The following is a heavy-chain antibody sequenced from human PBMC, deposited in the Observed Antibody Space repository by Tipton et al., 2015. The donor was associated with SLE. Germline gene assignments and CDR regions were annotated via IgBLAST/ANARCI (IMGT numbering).Heavy chain of an antibody. Sequence: TLSLTCTVSDDSFSTYYWSWFRQPPGGGLEWIGSIYYSGSTNYNPSLKSRVTISVDTSKNQFSLNLSSVTAADTAIYYCARGVRIAVVKGWYFDLWGRGTLVTVSS. V-gene: IGHV4-59*01. CDR1: DDSFSTYY. CDR3: ARGVRIAVVKGWYFDL. D-gene: IGHD6-19*01. CDR2: IYYSGST. J-gene: IGHJ2*01.